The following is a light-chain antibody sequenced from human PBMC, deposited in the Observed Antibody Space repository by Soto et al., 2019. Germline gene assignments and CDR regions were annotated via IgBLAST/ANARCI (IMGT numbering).Light chain of an antibody. CDR3: CSYAGSSTYV. Sequence: QSVLAQPASVSGSPGQSIIISCTGTSSDVGSYNLVSWYQQHPGKAPKLMIYEVNKRPSGVSSRFSGSKSGNTASLTISGLQAEDEADYYCCSYAGSSTYVFGTGTKVTVL. V-gene: IGLV2-23*02. CDR1: SSDVGSYNL. J-gene: IGLJ1*01. CDR2: EVN.